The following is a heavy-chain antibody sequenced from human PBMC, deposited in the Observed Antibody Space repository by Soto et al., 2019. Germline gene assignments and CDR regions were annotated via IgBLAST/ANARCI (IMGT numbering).Heavy chain of an antibody. J-gene: IGHJ6*02. CDR3: ASTRGRYFSGSGYYYYYYGMDV. CDR1: GYTFTSYY. V-gene: IGHV1-46*01. CDR2: INPSGGST. D-gene: IGHD3-9*01. Sequence: ASVKVSCKASGYTFTSYYMHWVRQAPGQGLEWMGIINPSGGSTSYAQKFQGRVTMTRDTSTSTVYMELSSLRSEDTAVYYCASTRGRYFSGSGYYYYYYGMDVWGQGTTVTVS.